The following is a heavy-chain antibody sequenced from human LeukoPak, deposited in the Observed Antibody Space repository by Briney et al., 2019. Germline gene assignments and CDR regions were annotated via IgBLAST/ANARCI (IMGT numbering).Heavy chain of an antibody. D-gene: IGHD3-3*01. CDR2: IYYSGST. V-gene: IGHV4-59*01. CDR1: GGSISCYY. J-gene: IGHJ4*02. Sequence: SETLSLTCTVSGGSISCYYWSWIRQPPGKRLKWIGHIYYSGSTNYNPSLKSRVTISVDTSKNQFSLKLSSVTAADTAVYYCASRSTIWSGYQGPLYYFDSWGQGTLVTVSS. CDR3: ASRSTIWSGYQGPLYYFDS.